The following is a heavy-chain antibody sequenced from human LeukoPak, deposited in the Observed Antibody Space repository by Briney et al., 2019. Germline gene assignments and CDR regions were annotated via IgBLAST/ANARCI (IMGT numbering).Heavy chain of an antibody. D-gene: IGHD2/OR15-2a*01. J-gene: IGHJ4*02. Sequence: GRSLRLSCAASGFTFSSYGMHWVRQAPGKGLEWVALIWYDGSNKYYADSVKGRLTISRDNSKNTLYLQMNSLRAEDTAVYYCAREGPRGNSQFDYWGQGTLVNVSS. CDR1: GFTFSSYG. CDR2: IWYDGSNK. CDR3: AREGPRGNSQFDY. V-gene: IGHV3-33*01.